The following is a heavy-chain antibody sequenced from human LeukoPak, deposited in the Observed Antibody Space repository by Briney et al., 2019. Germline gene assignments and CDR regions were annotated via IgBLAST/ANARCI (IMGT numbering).Heavy chain of an antibody. CDR2: ISSSGSSM. Sequence: GGSLRLSCAASGFTFSSYEMNWVRQVPGKGLEWLSYISSSGSSMYYADSVKGRFTISRDNAKNSLYLQMDSLRAEDTAVYYCATGPIPDVVTAGLYFDYWGQGTLVTVSS. D-gene: IGHD2-21*02. CDR3: ATGPIPDVVTAGLYFDY. J-gene: IGHJ4*02. CDR1: GFTFSSYE. V-gene: IGHV3-48*03.